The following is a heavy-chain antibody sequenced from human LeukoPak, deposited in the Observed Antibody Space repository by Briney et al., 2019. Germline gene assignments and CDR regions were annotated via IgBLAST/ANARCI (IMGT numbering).Heavy chain of an antibody. J-gene: IGHJ6*03. D-gene: IGHD5-24*01. CDR1: GGTFSSYA. CDR3: ARGMRWLQLLDYYYYYMDV. CDR2: MNPNSGNT. Sequence: ASVKVSCKASGGTFSSYAINWVRQATGQGLEWMGWMNPNSGNTGYAQKFQGRVTMTRNTSISTAYMELSSLRSEDTAVYYCARGMRWLQLLDYYYYYMDVWGKGTTVTISS. V-gene: IGHV1-8*02.